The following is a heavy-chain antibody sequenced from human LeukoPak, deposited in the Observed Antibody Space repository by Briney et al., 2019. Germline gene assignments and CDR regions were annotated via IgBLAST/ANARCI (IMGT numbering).Heavy chain of an antibody. V-gene: IGHV4-39*01. CDR2: IYYSRST. D-gene: IGHD6-13*01. CDR1: SGSISSSSYY. J-gene: IGHJ4*02. Sequence: SETLSLTCTVSSGSISSSSYYWGWFPHPPGKGLDWVGGIYYSRSTYYKPSLKSRVTISVDTSKNQFSLKLSSVTAADMVVYYRARGVGDTSTWYPVDSWGQGTLVTVSS. CDR3: ARGVGDTSTWYPVDS.